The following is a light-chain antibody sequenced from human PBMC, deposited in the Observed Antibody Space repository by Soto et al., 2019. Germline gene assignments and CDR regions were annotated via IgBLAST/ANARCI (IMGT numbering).Light chain of an antibody. CDR1: QSISSW. Sequence: DIQMTHSPSILSASVGDRVTITFRASQSISSWLAWYQQKPGKAPNLLIHKASHLESGVPSRFSGSGSGTDFTLTISSLQPEDFATYYCQQSYSTPITFGQGTRLEIK. J-gene: IGKJ5*01. CDR3: QQSYSTPIT. V-gene: IGKV1-5*03. CDR2: KAS.